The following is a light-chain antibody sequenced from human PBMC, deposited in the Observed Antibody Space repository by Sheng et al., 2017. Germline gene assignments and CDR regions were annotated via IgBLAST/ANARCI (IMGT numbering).Light chain of an antibody. Sequence: QSVLTQPPSVSAAPGQKVTISCSGSGSNIGNNHVSWYQHLPGRAPKLLIYDDNERPSGISDRFSGSRSGTSATLGISGLQTGDEADYYCATWDTSLSAGVFGGGTRLTVL. J-gene: IGLJ3*02. V-gene: IGLV1-51*01. CDR3: ATWDTSLSAGV. CDR1: GSNIGNNH. CDR2: DDN.